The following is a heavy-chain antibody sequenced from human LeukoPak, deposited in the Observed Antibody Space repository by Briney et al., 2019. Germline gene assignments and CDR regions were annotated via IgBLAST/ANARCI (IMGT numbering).Heavy chain of an antibody. V-gene: IGHV3-30*02. J-gene: IGHJ4*02. CDR1: GFTFSSYG. D-gene: IGHD3-10*01. Sequence: GGSLRLSCAASGFTFSSYGMHWVRQAPGKGLEWVAFIRYDGSNKYYADSVKGRFTISRDNSKNTLYLQMNSLRAEDTAVYYCARESQSVHYYGSGSSYWGQGTLVTVSS. CDR2: IRYDGSNK. CDR3: ARESQSVHYYGSGSSY.